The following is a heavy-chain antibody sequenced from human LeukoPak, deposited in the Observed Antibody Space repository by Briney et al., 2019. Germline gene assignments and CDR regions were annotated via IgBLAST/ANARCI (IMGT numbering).Heavy chain of an antibody. CDR2: ISGSGGGT. V-gene: IGHV3-23*01. CDR1: GFTFSSYG. D-gene: IGHD3-22*01. J-gene: IGHJ4*02. Sequence: GGSLRLSCAASGFTFSSYGMSWVRQAPGKGLEWVSAISGSGGGTYYADSVKGRFTISRDNSKNTLYLQMNSLRAEDTAVYYCAKGPLVVTVFYFDYWGQGTLVTVSS. CDR3: AKGPLVVTVFYFDY.